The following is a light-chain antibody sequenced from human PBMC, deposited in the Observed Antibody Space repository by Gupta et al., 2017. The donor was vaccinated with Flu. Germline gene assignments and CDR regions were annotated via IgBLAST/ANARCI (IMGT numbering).Light chain of an antibody. CDR1: QSISGW. V-gene: IGKV1-5*03. CDR3: QQYNSYSEGT. J-gene: IGKJ2*02. Sequence: DRVSITCRASQSISGWLAWYQQKPGKAPKLLIYKASSLESGVPSRFSGSGSGTEFTLTISSLQPDDFATYYCQQYNSYSEGTCGQGTKLEIK. CDR2: KAS.